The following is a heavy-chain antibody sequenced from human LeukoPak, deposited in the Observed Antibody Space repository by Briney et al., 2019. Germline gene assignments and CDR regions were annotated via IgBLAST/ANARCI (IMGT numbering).Heavy chain of an antibody. V-gene: IGHV3-48*04. D-gene: IGHD1-7*01. Sequence: GGSLRLSCAASDFTFSSYSMNWVRPAPGQGLEGVSYISSDGSTIYYADPVKGRLTISRDNATTYLYLQMNSLRADDTAVDYCAREDNWNSYYYYYMDVWGKGTTVTVSS. CDR3: AREDNWNSYYYYYMDV. J-gene: IGHJ6*03. CDR1: DFTFSSYS. CDR2: ISSDGSTI.